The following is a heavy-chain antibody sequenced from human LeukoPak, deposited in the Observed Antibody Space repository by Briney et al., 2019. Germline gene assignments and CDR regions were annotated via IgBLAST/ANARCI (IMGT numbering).Heavy chain of an antibody. V-gene: IGHV3-30*02. Sequence: GGSLRLSCAASGFTFSSYGMHWVRQAPGKGLEWVAFIRYDGSNKYYADSVKGRFTISRDNSKNTLYLVMSSLRAEDTAVYYCARAGDAGGYFDYWGQGTLVTVSS. J-gene: IGHJ4*02. D-gene: IGHD3-10*01. CDR3: ARAGDAGGYFDY. CDR1: GFTFSSYG. CDR2: IRYDGSNK.